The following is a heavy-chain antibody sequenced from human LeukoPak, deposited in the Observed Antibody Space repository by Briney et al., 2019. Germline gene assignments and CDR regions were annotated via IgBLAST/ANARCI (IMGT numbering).Heavy chain of an antibody. J-gene: IGHJ4*02. D-gene: IGHD5-12*01. Sequence: ASVKVSCKASGYTFTGYYMHWVRQAPGQGLEWMGWINPNSGGTNYAQKFQGRVTMTRDTSISTAYMELSRLRSDDTAVYYCARDRVATGFFDYWGQGTLVTVSS. CDR3: ARDRVATGFFDY. CDR2: INPNSGGT. V-gene: IGHV1-2*02. CDR1: GYTFTGYY.